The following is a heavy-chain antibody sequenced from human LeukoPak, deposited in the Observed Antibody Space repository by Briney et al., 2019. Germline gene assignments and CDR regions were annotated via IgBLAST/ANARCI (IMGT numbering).Heavy chain of an antibody. J-gene: IGHJ4*02. D-gene: IGHD3-22*01. CDR2: INYGGIT. V-gene: IGHV4-39*01. CDR1: GGSISRSSSY. CDR3: ARTDYDSSGYYHYFDY. Sequence: SETLSLTCAVSGGSISRSSSYWGWIRQPPGKGLECIGSINYGGITYYNPSLKSRVTISVDTSKNQFSLKLSSVTAADTAVYYCARTDYDSSGYYHYFDYWGQGTLVTVSS.